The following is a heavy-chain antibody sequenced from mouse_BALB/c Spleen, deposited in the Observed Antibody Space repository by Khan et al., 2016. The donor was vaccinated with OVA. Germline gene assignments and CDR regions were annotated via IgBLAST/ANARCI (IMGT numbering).Heavy chain of an antibody. D-gene: IGHD1-1*01. CDR1: GYSFTGYF. CDR2: INPHIGET. CDR3: ARKNGSDFDY. J-gene: IGHJ2*01. Sequence: IQLVQSGPELVKPGASVKISCKASGYSFTGYFMNWVMQSPGKSLEWIGRINPHIGETFYNQKFKGKAILTVDESSSTVHMELRSLASEDSAVYYCARKNGSDFDYWGQGTTLTVSS. V-gene: IGHV1-20*02.